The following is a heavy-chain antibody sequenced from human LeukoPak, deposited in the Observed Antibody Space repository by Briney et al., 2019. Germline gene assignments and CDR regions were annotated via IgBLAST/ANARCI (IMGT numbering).Heavy chain of an antibody. Sequence: PSETLSLTCKVSGGSISTYYWSWFRQPPGKGLEWIGYIYYSGSTNYNPSLKSRVTISVDTSKNQFSLKLSSVTAADTAVYYCAREVEGYCSGGSCYQSRYYYYYYMDVWGKGTTVTVSS. J-gene: IGHJ6*03. V-gene: IGHV4-59*01. D-gene: IGHD2-15*01. CDR3: AREVEGYCSGGSCYQSRYYYYYYMDV. CDR1: GGSISTYY. CDR2: IYYSGST.